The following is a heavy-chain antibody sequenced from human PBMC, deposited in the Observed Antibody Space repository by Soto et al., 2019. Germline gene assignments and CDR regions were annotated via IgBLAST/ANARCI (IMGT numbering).Heavy chain of an antibody. V-gene: IGHV4-31*03. J-gene: IGHJ6*02. Sequence: SETLSLTCTVSGGSISSGGYYWGWIRQHPGKGLEWIGYIYYSGSTYYNPSLKSRVTISVDTSKNQFSLKLSSVTAADTAVYYCARTGTTMGYYYYGMDVWGQGTTVTVSS. CDR3: ARTGTTMGYYYYGMDV. CDR1: GGSISSGGYY. D-gene: IGHD1-7*01. CDR2: IYYSGST.